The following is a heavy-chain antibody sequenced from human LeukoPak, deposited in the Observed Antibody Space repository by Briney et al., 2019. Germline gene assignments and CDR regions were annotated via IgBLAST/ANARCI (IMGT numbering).Heavy chain of an antibody. CDR3: ARIIAAAARINWLDP. J-gene: IGHJ5*02. Sequence: SETLSLTCAVYGGSFSGYYWSWIRQPPGKGLEWIGEINHSGSTNYNPSLKSRVTISVDTSKNQFSLKLSSVTAADTAVYYCARIIAAAARINWLDPWGQGTLVTVSS. D-gene: IGHD6-13*01. CDR2: INHSGST. CDR1: GGSFSGYY. V-gene: IGHV4-34*01.